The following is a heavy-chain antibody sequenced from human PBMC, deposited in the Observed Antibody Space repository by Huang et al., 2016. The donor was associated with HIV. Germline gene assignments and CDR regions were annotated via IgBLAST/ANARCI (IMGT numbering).Heavy chain of an antibody. CDR2: CEPEIGET. D-gene: IGHD3-9*01. CDR3: ATGFDVFFDF. CDR1: EYTLTELS. V-gene: IGHV1-24*01. J-gene: IGHJ4*02. Sequence: QVQLVQSRAEVKKPGASVKVSCKVSEYTLTELSIPWVRQPPGKGLEWMGGCEPEIGETIYAQKFQGRVTMTEDTSTETAFMELSGLRPEDTAVYYCATGFDVFFDFWGQGTLVTVSS.